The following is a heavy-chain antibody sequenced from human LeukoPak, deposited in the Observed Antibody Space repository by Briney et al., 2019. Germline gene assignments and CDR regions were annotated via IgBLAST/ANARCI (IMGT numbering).Heavy chain of an antibody. CDR3: ASRYGRNAFDI. D-gene: IGHD3-16*02. CDR1: VGPFRISSYN. V-gene: IGHV4-39*01. Sequence: SETLSLPCTVSVGPFRISSYNWAGFPSPQGKGLEWIGSIYYSGSTYYNPSLKSRVTISVDTSKNQSSLKLSSVTAADTAVYYCASRYGRNAFDIWGQGTMVTVSS. J-gene: IGHJ3*02. CDR2: IYYSGST.